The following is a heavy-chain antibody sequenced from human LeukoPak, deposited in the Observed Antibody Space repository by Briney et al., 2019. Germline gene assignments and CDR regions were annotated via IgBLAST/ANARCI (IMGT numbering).Heavy chain of an antibody. CDR3: ARGLHWGPDY. CDR2: INPNTGDT. CDR1: GYTFTGFY. D-gene: IGHD7-27*01. Sequence: ASMKVSCKASGYTFTGFYMHWVRQAPGQGLEWMGWINPNTGDTNYAQKFQGRVTVTRDMSINTAYMELSRLRSDDTAVYYCARGLHWGPDYWGQGTLVTVSS. V-gene: IGHV1-2*02. J-gene: IGHJ4*02.